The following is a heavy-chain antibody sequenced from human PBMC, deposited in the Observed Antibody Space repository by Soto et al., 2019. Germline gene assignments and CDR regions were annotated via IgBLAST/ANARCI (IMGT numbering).Heavy chain of an antibody. CDR3: ARDTPGSSSWYGY. CDR2: ISAYNGNT. CDR1: GYTFTSYG. D-gene: IGHD6-13*01. J-gene: IGHJ4*02. Sequence: QVQLVQSGAEVKKPGASVKVSCKASGYTFTSYGISWVRQAPGQGLEWMGWISAYNGNTNYAQKLHVRGXXTXAXXTSTAYMELRSLRSDATAVYYCARDTPGSSSWYGYWGQGTLVTVSS. V-gene: IGHV1-18*01.